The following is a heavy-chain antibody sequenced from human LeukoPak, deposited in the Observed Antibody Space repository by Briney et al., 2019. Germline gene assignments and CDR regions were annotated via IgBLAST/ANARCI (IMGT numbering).Heavy chain of an antibody. CDR2: IVPIFGTA. Sequence: SVKVSCKASGGTFSSYAISWVRQAPGQGLEWMGGIVPIFGTANYAQKFQGRVTITTDESTSTAYMELSSLRSEDTAVYYCAVARPYCSSTSCYGDWRYWGQGTLVTVSS. D-gene: IGHD2-2*01. CDR1: GGTFSSYA. V-gene: IGHV1-69*05. J-gene: IGHJ4*02. CDR3: AVARPYCSSTSCYGDWRY.